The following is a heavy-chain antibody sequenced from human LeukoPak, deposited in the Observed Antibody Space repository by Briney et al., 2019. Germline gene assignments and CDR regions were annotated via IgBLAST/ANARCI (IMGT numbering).Heavy chain of an antibody. D-gene: IGHD3-10*01. CDR2: IYYSGST. CDR1: GGSISSSSYY. J-gene: IGHJ4*02. V-gene: IGHV4-39*01. CDR3: ARRMWFGELYYFDY. Sequence: KPSETLSLTCTVSGGSISSSSYYWGWIRQPPGKGLEWIGSIYYSGSTYYNPSLKSRVTISVDTSKNQFSLKLSSVTAADTAMYYCARRMWFGELYYFDYWGQGTLVTVSS.